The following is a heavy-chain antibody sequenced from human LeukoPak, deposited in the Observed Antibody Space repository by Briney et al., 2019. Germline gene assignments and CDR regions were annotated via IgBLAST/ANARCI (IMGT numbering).Heavy chain of an antibody. J-gene: IGHJ5*02. CDR1: GFTFSSYA. V-gene: IGHV3-23*01. D-gene: IGHD3-10*01. CDR2: ISGSGGST. Sequence: GGSLRLSCAASGFTFSSYAMSWVRQAPGKGLEWVSAISGSGGSTYCADSVKGRFTISRDNSKNTLYLQMNSLRAEDTAVYYCAKSQDRSYYLDRGNWFDPWGQGTLVTVSS. CDR3: AKSQDRSYYLDRGNWFDP.